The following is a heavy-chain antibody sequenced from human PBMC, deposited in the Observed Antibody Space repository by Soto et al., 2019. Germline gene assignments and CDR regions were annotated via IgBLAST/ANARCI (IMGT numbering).Heavy chain of an antibody. V-gene: IGHV3-9*01. CDR1: GFTFDDYA. D-gene: IGHD6-6*01. Sequence: EVQLVESGGGLVQPGRSLRLSCAASGFTFDDYAMHWVRQAPGKGLEWVSGISWNSGSIGYADSVKGRFTISRDNAKNSLYLQMNSLRAEDTALYYCARARHYYYYMDVWGKETTVTVSS. CDR2: ISWNSGSI. CDR3: ARARHYYYYMDV. J-gene: IGHJ6*03.